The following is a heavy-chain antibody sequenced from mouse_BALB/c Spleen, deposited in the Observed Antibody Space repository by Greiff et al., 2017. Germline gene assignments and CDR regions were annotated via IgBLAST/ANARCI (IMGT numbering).Heavy chain of an antibody. Sequence: VQLQQSGAELVKPGASVKLSCKASGYTFTSYYMYWVKQRPGQGLEWIGEINPSNGGTNFNVKFKSKATLTVDKSSSTAYMQLSSLTSEDSAVYYCTRLGGNYDGDYWGQGTSVTVSS. D-gene: IGHD2-1*01. V-gene: IGHV1S81*02. CDR2: INPSNGGT. CDR1: GYTFTSYY. J-gene: IGHJ4*01. CDR3: TRLGGNYDGDY.